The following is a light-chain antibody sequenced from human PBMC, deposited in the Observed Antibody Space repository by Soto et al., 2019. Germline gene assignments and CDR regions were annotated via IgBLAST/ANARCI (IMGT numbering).Light chain of an antibody. J-gene: IGKJ1*01. CDR2: DAS. CDR3: QQRRYWPVT. CDR1: QSVSSY. V-gene: IGKV3-11*01. Sequence: EIVLIQSPAILSMSPGERATLSCRASQSVSSYFAWYQQKPGQAPRLLIYDASNRATGVPARFSGSGSGTGFTLTISSLEPEDFAVYYCQQRRYWPVTFGQGTKV.